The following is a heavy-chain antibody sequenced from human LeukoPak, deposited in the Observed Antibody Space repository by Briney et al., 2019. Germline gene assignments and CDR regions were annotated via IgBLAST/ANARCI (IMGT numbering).Heavy chain of an antibody. CDR3: AKVGSSGWYAPYYFDY. CDR1: GGSFSGYY. J-gene: IGHJ4*02. CDR2: INHSGST. Sequence: PSETLSLTCAVYGGSFSGYYWSWIRQPPGKGLEWIGEINHSGSTNYNPSLKSRVTISVDTSKNQFSLKLSSVTAADTAVYYCAKVGSSGWYAPYYFDYWGQGTLVTVSS. D-gene: IGHD6-19*01. V-gene: IGHV4-34*01.